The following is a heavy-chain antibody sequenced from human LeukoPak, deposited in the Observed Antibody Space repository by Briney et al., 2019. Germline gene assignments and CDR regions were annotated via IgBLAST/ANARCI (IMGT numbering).Heavy chain of an antibody. J-gene: IGHJ6*02. CDR2: IYYSGST. V-gene: IGHV4-31*03. CDR3: ARYPYSSSWYEPPNYYYYGMDV. Sequence: PSETLSLTCTVSGGFISSGGYYWSWIRQHPGKGLEWIGYIYYSGSTYYNPSLKSRVTISVDTSKNQFSPKLSSVTAADTAVYYCARYPYSSSWYEPPNYYYYGMDVWGQGTTVTVSS. D-gene: IGHD6-13*01. CDR1: GGFISSGGYY.